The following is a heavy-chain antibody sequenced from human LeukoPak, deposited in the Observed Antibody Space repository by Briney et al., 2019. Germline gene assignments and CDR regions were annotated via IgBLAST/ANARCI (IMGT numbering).Heavy chain of an antibody. D-gene: IGHD6-13*01. CDR1: GFTLSSYS. J-gene: IGHJ4*02. CDR2: ISSSSSYI. CDR3: ARCPLVTKAAAGNEGY. Sequence: GGPLRLSCAASGFTLSSYSMNWVLQAPGKGLEWVSSISSSSSYIYYADSVKGRFTISRDNAKHSPYMQMNSLRAEYKAIYYFARCPLVTKAAAGNEGYWGQGTLVTVSS. V-gene: IGHV3-21*04.